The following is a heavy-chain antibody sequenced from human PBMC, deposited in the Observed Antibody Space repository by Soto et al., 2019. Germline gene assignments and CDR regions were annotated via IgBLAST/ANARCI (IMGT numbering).Heavy chain of an antibody. D-gene: IGHD3-22*01. CDR2: ISSSSSYI. V-gene: IGHV3-21*01. CDR3: ASGTHYYDSSGYPGVDV. J-gene: IGHJ6*02. CDR1: GFTFSSYS. Sequence: EVQLVESGGGLVKPGGSLRLSCAASGFTFSSYSMNWVRQAPGKGLEWVSSISSSSSYIYYADSVKGRFTICRDNAKNSLYLQMHSLRAEDTAVYYCASGTHYYDSSGYPGVDVWGQGTTVTVSS.